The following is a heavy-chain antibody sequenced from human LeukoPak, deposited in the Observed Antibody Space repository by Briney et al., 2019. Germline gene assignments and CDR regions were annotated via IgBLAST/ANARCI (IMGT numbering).Heavy chain of an antibody. CDR2: INSDGSST. Sequence: PGGPLRLSCAASGFTFSSYWMHWVRQAPGKGLVWVSRINSDGSSTSYADSVKGRFTISRDNAKNTLYLQMNSLRAEDTAVYYCARPVDILNYYMDVWGKGTTVTISS. D-gene: IGHD3-9*01. V-gene: IGHV3-74*01. J-gene: IGHJ6*03. CDR3: ARPVDILNYYMDV. CDR1: GFTFSSYW.